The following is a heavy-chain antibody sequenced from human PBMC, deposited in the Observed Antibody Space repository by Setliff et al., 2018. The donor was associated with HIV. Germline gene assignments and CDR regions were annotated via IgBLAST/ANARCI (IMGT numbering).Heavy chain of an antibody. V-gene: IGHV3-74*01. J-gene: IGHJ4*02. CDR1: GFTFSRYW. CDR3: ATEGLLLESFDH. Sequence: GESLKISCAASGFTFSRYWMHWVRQAPGKGLVWVSRINSDGGSTSYADSVKGRFTISRDNAKNTLYLQMNSLRAEDTAVYYCATEGLLLESFDHWGQGTLVTVSS. D-gene: IGHD3-22*01. CDR2: INSDGGST.